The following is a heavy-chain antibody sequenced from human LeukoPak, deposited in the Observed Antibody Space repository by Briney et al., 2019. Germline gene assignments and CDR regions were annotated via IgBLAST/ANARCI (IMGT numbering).Heavy chain of an antibody. CDR3: ARAGVYGSGSYCPDY. D-gene: IGHD3-10*01. J-gene: IGHJ4*02. Sequence: ASVKVSCKASGYTFTSYDINWVRRATGQGLEWMGWMNPNSGNTGYAQKFQGRVTMTRNTSISTAYMELSSLRSEDTAVYYCARAGVYGSGSYCPDYWGQGTLVTVSS. CDR2: MNPNSGNT. CDR1: GYTFTSYD. V-gene: IGHV1-8*01.